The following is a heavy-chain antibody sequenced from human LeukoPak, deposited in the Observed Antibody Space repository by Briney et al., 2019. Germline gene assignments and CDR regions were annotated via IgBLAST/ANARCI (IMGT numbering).Heavy chain of an antibody. CDR2: ITSSGGST. V-gene: IGHV3-21*01. J-gene: IGHJ5*02. D-gene: IGHD3-3*01. CDR3: ARVPIFGVVIEYNWFDP. Sequence: MPGGSLRLSCAASGFTFSSSIMNWVRQAPGKGLEWVSTITSSGGSTYYADSVKGRFTISRDNAKNSLYLQMNSLRAEDTAVYYCARVPIFGVVIEYNWFDPWGQGTLVTVSS. CDR1: GFTFSSSI.